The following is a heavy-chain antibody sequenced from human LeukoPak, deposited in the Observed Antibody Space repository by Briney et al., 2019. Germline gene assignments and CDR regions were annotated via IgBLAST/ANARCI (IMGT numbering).Heavy chain of an antibody. J-gene: IGHJ4*02. D-gene: IGHD2-21*02. V-gene: IGHV3-53*01. CDR3: ARDGASCGDVCYSDF. CDR2: IYIDHKT. CDR1: GFSVGRNY. Sequence: GGSLRLSCAASGFSVGRNYMSSVRQAPGKGLEWVALIYIDHKTYYADSVKGRFTISRDNSKNTLFLQMNSLRVDDTAVYFCARDGASCGDVCYSDFWGQGTLVTVSS.